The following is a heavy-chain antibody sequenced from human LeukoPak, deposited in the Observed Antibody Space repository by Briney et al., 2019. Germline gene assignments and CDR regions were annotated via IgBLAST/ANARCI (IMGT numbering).Heavy chain of an antibody. CDR2: IYPDDSNT. D-gene: IGHD2-15*01. CDR1: GYSFTTFW. J-gene: IGHJ5*02. CDR3: ARLGEDLAVGVAGYWFVP. Sequence: GESLKISCEGSGYSFTTFWIGWVRQMPGKGLEWVGIIYPDDSNTRYSPSFQGQVTISADKSINTAYLQWSSLKAPDTAMYYCARLGEDLAVGVAGYWFVPWGQGTLVTVSS. V-gene: IGHV5-51*01.